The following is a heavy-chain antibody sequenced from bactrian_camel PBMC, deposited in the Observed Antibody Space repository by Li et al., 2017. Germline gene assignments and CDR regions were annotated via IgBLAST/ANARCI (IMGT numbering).Heavy chain of an antibody. CDR1: GFTFDDSD. D-gene: IGHD5*01. J-gene: IGHJ4*01. Sequence: QVQLVESGGGSVQAGETLRLSCTAAGFTFDDSDVRWFREASGVECELVSSISSKGATYYADSVKGRFTISRDNLKNTVSLLMNSLKPEDTAMYYCALEPDCGHWYYGQPHPETAFNYLGQGTQVTVS. CDR2: ISSKGAT. V-gene: IGHV3S61*01.